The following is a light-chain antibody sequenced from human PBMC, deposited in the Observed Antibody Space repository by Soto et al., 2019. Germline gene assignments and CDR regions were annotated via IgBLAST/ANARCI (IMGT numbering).Light chain of an antibody. J-gene: IGKJ5*01. V-gene: IGKV1-33*01. CDR1: QDIRTS. Sequence: IQMTQSPSSLSASVGDRTTITCQASQDIRTSLNWYQQKAGKAPKLLIYAASNRDTGVPTRFSGSGSGTDFLFTISSLQPEDFATYYCQQYEKFPITFGQATRLEIK. CDR2: AAS. CDR3: QQYEKFPIT.